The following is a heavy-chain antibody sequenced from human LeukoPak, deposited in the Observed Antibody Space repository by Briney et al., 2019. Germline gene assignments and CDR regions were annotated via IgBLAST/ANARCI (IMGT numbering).Heavy chain of an antibody. D-gene: IGHD4-17*01. V-gene: IGHV1-2*02. CDR1: GYTFTGYY. J-gene: IGHJ4*02. Sequence: ASVKVSCKASGYTFTGYYMHWVRQAPGQGLEWMGWINPNSGGTNYAQKFQGRVTMTRDTSISTAYMELSRLRSDDTALYYCAKARGSDYGDYVIFDYWGQGTLVAVSS. CDR3: AKARGSDYGDYVIFDY. CDR2: INPNSGGT.